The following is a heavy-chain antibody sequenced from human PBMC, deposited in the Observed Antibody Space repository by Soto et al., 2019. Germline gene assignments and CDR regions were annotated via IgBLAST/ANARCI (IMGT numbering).Heavy chain of an antibody. CDR2: ISAYNGKN. CDR1: GYTLTTYG. Sequence: ASVKVSCKASGYTLTTYGISWVRQAPGQGLEWMGWISAYNGKNNYAQKFRGRVTMTTDTSTSIAYMELRSLRSDDTAVYYCARGPPTSCSGGSCYSHYFDYWGQGTLVTVSS. D-gene: IGHD2-15*01. V-gene: IGHV1-18*01. J-gene: IGHJ4*02. CDR3: ARGPPTSCSGGSCYSHYFDY.